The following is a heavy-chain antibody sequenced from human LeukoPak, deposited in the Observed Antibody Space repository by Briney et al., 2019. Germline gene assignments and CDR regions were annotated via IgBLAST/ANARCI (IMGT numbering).Heavy chain of an antibody. CDR1: GYTFTSYG. J-gene: IGHJ4*02. Sequence: GASVKVSCKASGYTFTSYGISWVRQAPGQGLEWMGWISAYNGNTNYAQKFQGRVTITRNTSISTAYMELSSLRSEDTAVYYCASLDTAMWGQGTLVTVSS. D-gene: IGHD5-18*01. CDR3: ASLDTAM. CDR2: ISAYNGNT. V-gene: IGHV1-18*01.